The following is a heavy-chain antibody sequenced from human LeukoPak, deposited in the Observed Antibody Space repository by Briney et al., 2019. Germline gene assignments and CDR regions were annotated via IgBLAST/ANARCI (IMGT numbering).Heavy chain of an antibody. Sequence: ASVKVSCKASGYTFTSYGISWVRQAPGQGLEWMGWISAYNGNTNYAQKLQGRVTMTTDTSTSTAYMELRSLRSDDTAAYYCARDIVVVVAASENDFYYYYYGMDVWGQGTTVTVSS. D-gene: IGHD2-15*01. J-gene: IGHJ6*02. CDR1: GYTFTSYG. CDR2: ISAYNGNT. V-gene: IGHV1-18*01. CDR3: ARDIVVVVAASENDFYYYYYGMDV.